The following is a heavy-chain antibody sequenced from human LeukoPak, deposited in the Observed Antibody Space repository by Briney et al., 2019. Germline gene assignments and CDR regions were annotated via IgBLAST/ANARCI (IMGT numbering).Heavy chain of an antibody. Sequence: GGSLRLSCAASGFTFSSYGMHWVRQAPGKGLEWVEVISYDGSNKYYADSVKGRFTISRDNSKNPPYLQLNSLRAEDTAVYYCAHLPTDLWGQGLLVTVSS. J-gene: IGHJ4*02. CDR3: AHLPTDL. D-gene: IGHD4-17*01. V-gene: IGHV3-30*03. CDR2: ISYDGSNK. CDR1: GFTFSSYG.